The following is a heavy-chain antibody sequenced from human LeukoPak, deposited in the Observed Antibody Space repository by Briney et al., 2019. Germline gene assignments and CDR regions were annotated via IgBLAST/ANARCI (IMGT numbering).Heavy chain of an antibody. D-gene: IGHD3-22*01. J-gene: IGHJ4*02. V-gene: IGHV3-21*01. CDR3: ARDRDTYESTGYYGY. CDR1: GFTFSSYS. Sequence: GGSLRLSCAASGFTFSSYSMNWVRQAPGKGLEWVSSISSSSSYIYYADSVKGRFTISRDNAKNSLFLQMNSLRAEDTAVYYCARDRDTYESTGYYGYWGQGTLVTVSS. CDR2: ISSSSSYI.